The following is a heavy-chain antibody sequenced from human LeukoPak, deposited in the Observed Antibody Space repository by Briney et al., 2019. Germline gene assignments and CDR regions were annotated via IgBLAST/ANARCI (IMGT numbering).Heavy chain of an antibody. CDR3: ARQGIAAAGKPLDY. V-gene: IGHV3-64*01. D-gene: IGHD6-13*01. Sequence: GGSLRLSCAASGFTFSSYAMHWVRQAPGKGLEYVSAISSNGGSTYYANSVKGRFTISRDNSKNTPYLQMGSLRAEDMAVYYCARQGIAAAGKPLDYWGQGTLVTVSS. CDR1: GFTFSSYA. CDR2: ISSNGGST. J-gene: IGHJ4*02.